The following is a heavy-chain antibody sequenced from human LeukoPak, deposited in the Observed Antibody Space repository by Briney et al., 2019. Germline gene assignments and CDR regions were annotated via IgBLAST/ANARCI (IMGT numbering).Heavy chain of an antibody. Sequence: GGSLRLSCAASGFTFGSYAMSWVRQAPGKGLEWVSFISPSGDRTSNADSVEGRFTISRDNPRNTLSLQMNSLRDEDTAVYYCAIMHGYYDGSGYWVQWGQGTLVTVSS. CDR1: GFTFGSYA. CDR2: ISPSGDRT. CDR3: AIMHGYYDGSGYWVQ. D-gene: IGHD3-22*01. V-gene: IGHV3-23*01. J-gene: IGHJ4*02.